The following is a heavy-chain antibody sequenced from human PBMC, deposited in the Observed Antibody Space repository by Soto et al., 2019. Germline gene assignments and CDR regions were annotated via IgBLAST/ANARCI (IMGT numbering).Heavy chain of an antibody. Sequence: GGSLRLSCAASGFTFSSYWMSWVRQAPGKGLEWVANIKQDGSEKYYVDSVKGRFTISRDNAKNSLYLQMNSLRAEDTAVYYCARVWAPKAKGLGWFDPWGQGTLVTVSS. CDR2: IKQDGSEK. D-gene: IGHD1-26*01. CDR3: ARVWAPKAKGLGWFDP. J-gene: IGHJ5*02. V-gene: IGHV3-7*05. CDR1: GFTFSSYW.